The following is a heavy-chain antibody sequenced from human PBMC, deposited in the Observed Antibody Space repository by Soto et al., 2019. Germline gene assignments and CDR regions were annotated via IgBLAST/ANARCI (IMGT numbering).Heavy chain of an antibody. CDR2: INAGNGNT. CDR1: GYTFTTYA. V-gene: IGHV1-3*01. D-gene: IGHD2-15*01. J-gene: IGHJ4*02. Sequence: ASVKVSCKASGYTFTTYAMHWVRQAPGQRLEWMGWINAGNGNTKYSQKFQGRVTITRDASASTAYMELSSLRSVDTAVYFCARGCSGGISYVFDYWGQGTLVTVSS. CDR3: ARGCSGGISYVFDY.